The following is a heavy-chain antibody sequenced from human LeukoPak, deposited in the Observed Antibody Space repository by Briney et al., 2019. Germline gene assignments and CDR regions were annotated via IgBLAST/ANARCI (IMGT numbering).Heavy chain of an antibody. Sequence: SETLSLTCTVSGGSISSYYWSWNRQPAGKGLEWIGRIYTSGGTNYNPSLKSRVTMSVDTSKNQFFLKLSSVTAADTAVYYCAREGGYSSSDFDYWGQGTLVTVSS. CDR2: IYTSGGT. D-gene: IGHD6-13*01. CDR3: AREGGYSSSDFDY. V-gene: IGHV4-4*07. J-gene: IGHJ4*02. CDR1: GGSISSYY.